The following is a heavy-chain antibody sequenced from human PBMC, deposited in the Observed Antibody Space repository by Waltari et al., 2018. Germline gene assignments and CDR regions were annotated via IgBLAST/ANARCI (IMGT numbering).Heavy chain of an antibody. V-gene: IGHV4-59*01. CDR2: IYYSGSN. J-gene: IGHJ3*02. CDR3: ASLGSSSGWPDAFDI. D-gene: IGHD6-19*01. CDR1: GGSISSYY. Sequence: QVQLQESGPGLVKPSETLSLTCTVSGGSISSYYWSWIRQPPGKGLEWIGYIYYSGSNNYNPSRKNRVTISVDTSKNQFSLKLSSVTAADTAVYYCASLGSSSGWPDAFDIWGQGTMVTVSS.